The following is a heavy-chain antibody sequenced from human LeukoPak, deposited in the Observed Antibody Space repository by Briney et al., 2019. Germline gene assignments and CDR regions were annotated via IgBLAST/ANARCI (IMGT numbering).Heavy chain of an antibody. CDR1: GFTFSDYY. V-gene: IGHV3-11*01. Sequence: PGGSLRLSCAASGFTFSDYYMSWIRQAPGKGLEWVSYITSSGSTIYYADSMKGRFNISRDNAKNSLYLQMNSLRAEDTAVYYCARDRLSMTPYYYGMDVWGQGTTVTVSS. D-gene: IGHD2-15*01. CDR2: ITSSGSTI. CDR3: ARDRLSMTPYYYGMDV. J-gene: IGHJ6*02.